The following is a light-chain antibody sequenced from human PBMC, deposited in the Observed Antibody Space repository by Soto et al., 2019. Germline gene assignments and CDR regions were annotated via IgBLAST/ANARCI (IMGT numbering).Light chain of an antibody. J-gene: IGKJ4*01. V-gene: IGKV1-27*01. CDR1: QDISNY. CDR2: AAS. CDR3: QKYNSAPPT. Sequence: DIQMTQSPSSLSASVGDRVTITCRTSQDISNYLAWYQQKPGKVPKLLIYAASTLQSGLPSRFSGGGSGTDFSPTTSSHPPEDVSTYNCQKYNSAPPTFDGATKVELQ.